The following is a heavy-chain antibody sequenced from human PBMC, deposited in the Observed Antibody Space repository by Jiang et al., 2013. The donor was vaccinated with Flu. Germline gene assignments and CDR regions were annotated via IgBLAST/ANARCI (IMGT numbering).Heavy chain of an antibody. CDR1: GGTFSSYA. CDR2: IIPIFGTA. CDR3: ARVSPTRGGIAAAGYYFDY. J-gene: IGHJ4*02. D-gene: IGHD6-13*01. Sequence: VQLVESGAEVKKPGSSVKVSCKASGGTFSSYAISWVRQAPGQGLEWMGGIIPIFGTANYAQKFQGRVTITADKSTSTAYMELSSLRSEDTAVYYCARVSPTRGGIAAAGYYFDYWGQGTLVTVSS. V-gene: IGHV1-69*06.